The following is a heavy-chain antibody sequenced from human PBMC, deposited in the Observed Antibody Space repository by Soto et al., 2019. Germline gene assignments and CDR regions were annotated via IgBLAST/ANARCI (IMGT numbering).Heavy chain of an antibody. CDR1: GGSISSYY. J-gene: IGHJ4*02. CDR3: AQGLGERKKSFDY. D-gene: IGHD3-10*01. V-gene: IGHV4-59*01. CDR2: IYYSGST. Sequence: SETLSLTCTVSGGSISSYYWSWIRQPPGKGLEWIGYIYYSGSTNYNPSLKSRVTISVDTSKNQFSLKLNSVTAADTAVYYCAQGLGERKKSFDYWGQGTLVTVSS.